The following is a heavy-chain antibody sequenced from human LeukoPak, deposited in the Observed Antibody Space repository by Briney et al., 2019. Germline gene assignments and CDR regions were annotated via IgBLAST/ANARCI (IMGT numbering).Heavy chain of an antibody. J-gene: IGHJ4*02. CDR1: GFTFSSYW. CDR3: ARGIRYGDYTSHFDY. CDR2: IYSGGST. Sequence: PGGSLRLSCAASGFTFSSYWMSWVRQAPGKGLEWVSVIYSGGSTYYADSVKGRFTISRDNSKNTLYLQMNSLRAEDTAVYYCARGIRYGDYTSHFDYWGQGTLVTVSS. D-gene: IGHD4-17*01. V-gene: IGHV3-53*01.